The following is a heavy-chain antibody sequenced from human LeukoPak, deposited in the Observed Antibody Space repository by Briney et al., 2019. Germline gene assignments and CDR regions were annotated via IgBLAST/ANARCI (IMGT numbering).Heavy chain of an antibody. CDR3: ARLNLGYGYFLEATKRDY. Sequence: GGSLRLSCAASGFTFSKYPMHWVRQAPGKGLEWVVVISYDVGSNTYYADSVKGRFTISRDNSKNTLYLQMNSLRAEDTAVYYCARLNLGYGYFLEATKRDYWGQGTLVTVSS. D-gene: IGHD5-18*01. CDR2: ISYDVGSNT. J-gene: IGHJ4*02. CDR1: GFTFSKYP. V-gene: IGHV3-30-3*01.